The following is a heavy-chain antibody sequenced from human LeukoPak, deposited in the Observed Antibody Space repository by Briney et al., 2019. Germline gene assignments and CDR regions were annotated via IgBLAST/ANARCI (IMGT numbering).Heavy chain of an antibody. V-gene: IGHV4-59*01. CDR3: ASLDYYDSSGYLYY. J-gene: IGHJ4*02. CDR2: ISYSGNT. Sequence: SETLSLTCTVSGGFISSYYWSWIRQPPGKGLEWIGYISYSGNTNYNPSLKSRVTISIDTSKNQFSLKLSSVTAADTAVYYCASLDYYDSSGYLYYWGQGTLVTVSS. CDR1: GGFISSYY. D-gene: IGHD3-22*01.